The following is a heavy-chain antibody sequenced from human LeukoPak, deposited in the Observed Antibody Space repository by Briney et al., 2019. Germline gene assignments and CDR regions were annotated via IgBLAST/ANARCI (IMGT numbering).Heavy chain of an antibody. D-gene: IGHD6-6*01. J-gene: IGHJ6*03. V-gene: IGHV4-4*07. CDR2: IYTSGST. CDR3: ARALVGSSSGYFYYYMDV. Sequence: SETLSLTCTVSGGSISSYYWSWIRQPAGKGLEWIGRIYTSGSTNYNPSLKSRVTISVDTSKNQFSLNLSSVTAADTAVYYCARALVGSSSGYFYYYMDVWGKGTTVTVSS. CDR1: GGSISSYY.